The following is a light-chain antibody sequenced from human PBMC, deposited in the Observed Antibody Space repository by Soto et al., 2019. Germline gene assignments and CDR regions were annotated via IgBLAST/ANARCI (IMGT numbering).Light chain of an antibody. CDR1: SGHSSYG. CDR2: LNSDGSH. CDR3: QTWGTGIRV. J-gene: IGLJ3*02. V-gene: IGLV4-69*02. Sequence: QAVVTQSPSASASLGASVKLTCTLSSGHSSYGIAWHQQQPEKGPRYLMKLNSDGSHSKGDGIPDRFSGSSSGAERYLTISSLQSEDEADYYCQTWGTGIRVFGGGTKVTVL.